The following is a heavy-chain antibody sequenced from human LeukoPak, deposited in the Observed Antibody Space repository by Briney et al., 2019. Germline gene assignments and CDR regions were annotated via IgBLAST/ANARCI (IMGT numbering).Heavy chain of an antibody. J-gene: IGHJ3*02. Sequence: SETLSLTCAVSGYSISSGYYWGWIRQPPGKGLEWIGSIYHSGSTYYNPSLKSRVTISVDTSKNQFSLKLSSVTAADTAVYYCARHRDYDFWRGYPDAFDIWGQGTMVTVSS. CDR1: GYSISSGYY. CDR3: ARHRDYDFWRGYPDAFDI. V-gene: IGHV4-38-2*01. CDR2: IYHSGST. D-gene: IGHD3-3*01.